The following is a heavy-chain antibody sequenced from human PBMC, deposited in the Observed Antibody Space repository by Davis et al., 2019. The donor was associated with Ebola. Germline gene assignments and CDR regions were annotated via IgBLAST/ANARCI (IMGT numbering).Heavy chain of an antibody. V-gene: IGHV1-2*04. D-gene: IGHD5-18*01. Sequence: ASVQVSCKASGYTFTGYYMHWVRQAPGQALEWMGWINPNSGGTNYAQKFQGWVTMTRDTSISTAYMELSRLRSDDTAVYYCARALGYSYDVYYYYGMDVWGQGTTVTVSS. J-gene: IGHJ6*02. CDR3: ARALGYSYDVYYYYGMDV. CDR1: GYTFTGYY. CDR2: INPNSGGT.